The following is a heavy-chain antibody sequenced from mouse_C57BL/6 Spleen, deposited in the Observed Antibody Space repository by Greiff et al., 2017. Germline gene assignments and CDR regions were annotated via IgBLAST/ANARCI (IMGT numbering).Heavy chain of an antibody. CDR3: ARRWLLGFAY. CDR2: INPNNGGT. CDR1: GYTFTDYN. J-gene: IGHJ3*01. Sequence: VQLQQSGPELVKPGASVKIPCKASGYTFTDYNMDWVKQSHGKSLEWIGDINPNNGGTIYNQKFKGKATLTVDKSSSTAYMELRSLTSEDTAVYYCARRWLLGFAYWGQGTLVTVSA. V-gene: IGHV1-18*01. D-gene: IGHD2-3*01.